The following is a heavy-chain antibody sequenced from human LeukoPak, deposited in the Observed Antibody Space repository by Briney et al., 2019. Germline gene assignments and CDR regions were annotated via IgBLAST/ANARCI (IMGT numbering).Heavy chain of an antibody. J-gene: IGHJ4*02. Sequence: GGSLRLSCAASGLTVSSNYITWVRQPPGKGLEWVSVLHAAGGTYYADSVKGRFTISRHISKNTVYLQMNSLRAENTAVYYCAREGYDSSGYPRLLDYWGQGTLVTVSS. CDR2: LHAAGGT. CDR1: GLTVSSNY. CDR3: AREGYDSSGYPRLLDY. D-gene: IGHD3-22*01. V-gene: IGHV3-53*04.